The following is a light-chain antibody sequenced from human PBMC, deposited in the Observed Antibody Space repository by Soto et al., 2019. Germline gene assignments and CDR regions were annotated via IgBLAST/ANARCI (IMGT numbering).Light chain of an antibody. CDR3: QQYGSSPPGVT. CDR2: GAS. J-gene: IGKJ3*01. Sequence: TQSPGTLSLTPGERATLSCRASQSVSSSYLAWYQQKPGQAPRLLIYGASSRATGIPDRFSGSGSGTDFTLTISRLEPEDFAVYYCQQYGSSPPGVTFGPGTKVDI. V-gene: IGKV3-20*01. CDR1: QSVSSSY.